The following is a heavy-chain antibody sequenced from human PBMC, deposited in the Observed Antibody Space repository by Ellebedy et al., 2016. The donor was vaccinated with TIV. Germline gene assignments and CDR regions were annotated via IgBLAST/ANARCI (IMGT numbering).Heavy chain of an antibody. CDR3: AGLTVPGGHY. Sequence: PGGSLRLSCAASDLPFSTYNMNWVRQAPGKGLEWVSYISRSGTTIYYADSVKGRFTISRDNAKNSLYPQMNSLRAEDTAVYYCAGLTVPGGHYWGQGTLVIVSS. V-gene: IGHV3-48*01. CDR1: DLPFSTYN. CDR2: ISRSGTTI. J-gene: IGHJ4*02. D-gene: IGHD6-19*01.